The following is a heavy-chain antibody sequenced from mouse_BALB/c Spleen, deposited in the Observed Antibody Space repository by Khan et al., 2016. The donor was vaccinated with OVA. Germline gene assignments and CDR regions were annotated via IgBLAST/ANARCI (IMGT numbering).Heavy chain of an antibody. Sequence: EVELVESGGDLVKPGGSLKLSCAASGFTFSSYSMSWVRQTPDKRLAWVASISSGGDYTYYPDSVKGRFTISRDNATNTLYLQMSDLKSEDTAMYYCANHLTVSFAYWGQGTLVTVAA. V-gene: IGHV5-6*01. J-gene: IGHJ3*01. CDR2: ISSGGDYT. D-gene: IGHD4-1*01. CDR3: ANHLTVSFAY. CDR1: GFTFSSYS.